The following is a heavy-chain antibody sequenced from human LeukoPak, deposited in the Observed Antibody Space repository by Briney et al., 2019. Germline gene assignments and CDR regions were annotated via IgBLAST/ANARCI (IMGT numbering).Heavy chain of an antibody. J-gene: IGHJ3*02. CDR2: ISYDGSNK. Sequence: PGGSLRLSCAASGFTFSSYAMHWVRQAPGKGLEWVAVISYDGSNKYYADSVKGRFTISRDNSKNTLYLQMNSLRAEDTAVYYCARKSAIHDYVWGSYRLSEDDAFDIWGQGTMVTVSS. CDR1: GFTFSSYA. CDR3: ARKSAIHDYVWGSYRLSEDDAFDI. D-gene: IGHD3-16*02. V-gene: IGHV3-30*04.